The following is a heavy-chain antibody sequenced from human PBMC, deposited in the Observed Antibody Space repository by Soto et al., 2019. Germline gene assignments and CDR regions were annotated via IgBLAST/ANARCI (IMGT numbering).Heavy chain of an antibody. CDR1: GGSISSSSYY. D-gene: IGHD4-4*01. Sequence: QLQLQESGPGLVKPSETLSLTCTVSGGSISSSSYYWGWIRQPPGKGLEWIGSIYYSGSTYYNPSLKSRVTFAVDTSKNQFPLKLSSVTAADTAVYYCARRRWGDYSTASAFDSWGQGTMVTVSS. V-gene: IGHV4-39*01. CDR3: ARRRWGDYSTASAFDS. J-gene: IGHJ3*02. CDR2: IYYSGST.